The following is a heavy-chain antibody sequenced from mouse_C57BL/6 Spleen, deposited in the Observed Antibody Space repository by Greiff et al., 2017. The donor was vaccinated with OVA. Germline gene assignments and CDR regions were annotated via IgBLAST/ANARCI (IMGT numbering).Heavy chain of an antibody. V-gene: IGHV1-4*01. CDR1: GYTFTSYT. J-gene: IGHJ3*01. CDR2: LNPSSGYT. Sequence: QVQLKESGAELARPGASVKMSCKASGYTFTSYTMHWVKQRPGQGLEWIGYLNPSSGYTKSNQKFKDKATLTADKSSSTAYMQLSSLTSEDSAVYYCARGETGTRGFAYWGQGTLVTVSA. CDR3: ARGETGTRGFAY. D-gene: IGHD4-1*01.